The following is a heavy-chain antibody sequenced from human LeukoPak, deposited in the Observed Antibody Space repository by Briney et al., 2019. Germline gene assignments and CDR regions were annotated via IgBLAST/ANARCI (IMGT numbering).Heavy chain of an antibody. J-gene: IGHJ5*02. CDR2: ISAYNGNT. CDR3: ARDMIAARPNWFDP. V-gene: IGHV1-18*01. Sequence: ASVKVSCKASGYTFTTYGISWVRQAPGQGLDWMGWISAYNGNTNYAQKLQGRVSMTTDASTSTAYMELRSLRSDDTAVYYCARDMIAARPNWFDPWGQGTLVTVSS. D-gene: IGHD6-6*01. CDR1: GYTFTTYG.